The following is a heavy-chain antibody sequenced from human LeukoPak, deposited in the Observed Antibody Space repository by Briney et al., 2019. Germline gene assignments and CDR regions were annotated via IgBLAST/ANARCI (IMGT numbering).Heavy chain of an antibody. Sequence: GGSLRLSCAASGFTFSSYSMNWVRQAPGKGLEWVSYISSSSSTIYYADSVKGRFTISRDNAKNSLYLQMNSLRAEDTAVYYCAREVRAAGCDYWGQGTLVTVSS. J-gene: IGHJ4*02. CDR2: ISSSSSTI. D-gene: IGHD6-13*01. V-gene: IGHV3-48*04. CDR1: GFTFSSYS. CDR3: AREVRAAGCDY.